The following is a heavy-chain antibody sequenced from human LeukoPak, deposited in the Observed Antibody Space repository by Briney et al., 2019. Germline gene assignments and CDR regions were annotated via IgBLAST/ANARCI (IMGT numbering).Heavy chain of an antibody. J-gene: IGHJ4*02. CDR3: AKDMVKAVAGPYYFDD. CDR2: ISWNSGTI. V-gene: IGHV3-9*01. Sequence: GGSLRLSCAASGFTFDDHGMHWVRQAPGKGLEWVSGISWNSGTIGYADSVRGRFTVSGDNAKNSVYLHMNSLRAEDTAFYYCAKDMVKAVAGPYYFDDWGQGTLVTVSS. D-gene: IGHD6-19*01. CDR1: GFTFDDHG.